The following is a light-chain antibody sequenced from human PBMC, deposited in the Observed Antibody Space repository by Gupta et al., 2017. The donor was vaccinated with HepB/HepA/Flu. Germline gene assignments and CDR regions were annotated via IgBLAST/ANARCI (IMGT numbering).Light chain of an antibody. Sequence: SALTQPASVSGPPGQSITISCTGTRSDGGSYNLVSWYQQPPGKAPKLMIYEVSKRRPGVANRFSGSKSGNTASMTIAGLQAEDEADYYCCSYAGSSTSEGVVFGGGTKLTVL. V-gene: IGLV2-23*02. CDR2: EVS. CDR3: CSYAGSSTSEGVV. J-gene: IGLJ2*01. CDR1: RSDGGSYNL.